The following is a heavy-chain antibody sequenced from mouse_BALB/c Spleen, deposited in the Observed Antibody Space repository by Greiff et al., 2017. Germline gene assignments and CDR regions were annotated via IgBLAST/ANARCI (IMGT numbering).Heavy chain of an antibody. D-gene: IGHD2-4*01. Sequence: VQLQQSGPGLVAPSQCLSISCTVSGFSLTSYGVHWVRQPPGKGLEWLGVIWAGGSINYNSALMSRLSISKDNSKSQVFLTMSSPQTDDTAMYFCASLYSEGAMDYWGQGTSVTVSS. CDR3: ASLYSEGAMDY. J-gene: IGHJ4*01. CDR1: GFSLTSYG. V-gene: IGHV2-9*02. CDR2: IWAGGSI.